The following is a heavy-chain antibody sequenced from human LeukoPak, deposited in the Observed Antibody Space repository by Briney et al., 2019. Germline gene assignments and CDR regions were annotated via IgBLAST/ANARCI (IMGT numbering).Heavy chain of an antibody. J-gene: IGHJ4*02. CDR2: ISAYNGNT. CDR1: GYTFTSYG. Sequence: ASVKVSCKASGYTFTSYGISWVRQAPGQGLEWMGWISAYNGNTNYAQKLQGRVIMTTDTSTNTAYMELRSLRSDDTAVYYCARDPSIVGVTPPDYWGQGTLVTVSS. CDR3: ARDPSIVGVTPPDY. V-gene: IGHV1-18*01. D-gene: IGHD1-26*01.